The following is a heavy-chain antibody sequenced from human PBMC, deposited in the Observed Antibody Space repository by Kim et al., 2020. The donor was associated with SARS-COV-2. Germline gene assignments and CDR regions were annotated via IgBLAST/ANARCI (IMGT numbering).Heavy chain of an antibody. CDR2: IYYSGST. D-gene: IGHD3-22*01. CDR3: ARDLVNYYDSSGYQSYYYYYGMDV. CDR1: GGSISSSSYY. J-gene: IGHJ6*02. V-gene: IGHV4-39*07. Sequence: SETLSLTCTVSGGSISSSSYYWGWIRQPPGKGLEWIGSIYYSGSTYYNPSLKSRVTISVDTSKNQFSLKLNSVTAADTAVYYCARDLVNYYDSSGYQSYYYYYGMDVWGQGTTVTVSS.